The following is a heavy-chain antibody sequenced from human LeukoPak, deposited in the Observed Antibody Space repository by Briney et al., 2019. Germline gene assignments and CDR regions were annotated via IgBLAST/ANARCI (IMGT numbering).Heavy chain of an antibody. CDR3: ASNGDSGYYFDY. V-gene: IGHV3-48*03. J-gene: IGHJ4*02. CDR1: GFTLSSYE. CDR2: ISSSGSTI. Sequence: GGSLRLSCAASGFTLSSYEMNWVRQAPGKGLEWVSYISSSGSTIYYADSVKGRFTISRDNAKNSLYLQMNSLRAEDTAVYYCASNGDSGYYFDYWGQGTLVTVSS. D-gene: IGHD4-17*01.